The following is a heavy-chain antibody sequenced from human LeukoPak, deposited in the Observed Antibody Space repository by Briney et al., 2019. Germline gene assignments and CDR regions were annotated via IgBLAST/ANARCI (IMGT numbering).Heavy chain of an antibody. CDR2: IYYSGST. CDR3: ARAQRDSSSWYVDY. CDR1: GGSIGSYY. V-gene: IGHV4-59*01. D-gene: IGHD6-13*01. Sequence: SETLSLTCTVSGGSIGSYYWSWIRQPPGKGLEWIGYIYYSGSTNYNPSLKSRVTISVDTSKNQFSLKLSSVTAADTAVYYCARAQRDSSSWYVDYWGQGTLVTVSS. J-gene: IGHJ4*02.